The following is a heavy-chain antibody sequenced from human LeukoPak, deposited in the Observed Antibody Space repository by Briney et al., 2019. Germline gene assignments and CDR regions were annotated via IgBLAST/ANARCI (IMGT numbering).Heavy chain of an antibody. V-gene: IGHV3-48*01. Sequence: GGSLRLSCAASGFTFSSYSMNWVRQAPGKGLEWVSYISSSSNTIYYADSVKGRFTISRDNAKNSLYLHMNSLRAEDTAVYYCARLPVVPAAIIYYYYYYMDVWGKGTTVTVCS. D-gene: IGHD2-2*01. CDR2: ISSSSNTI. CDR1: GFTFSSYS. CDR3: ARLPVVPAAIIYYYYYYMDV. J-gene: IGHJ6*03.